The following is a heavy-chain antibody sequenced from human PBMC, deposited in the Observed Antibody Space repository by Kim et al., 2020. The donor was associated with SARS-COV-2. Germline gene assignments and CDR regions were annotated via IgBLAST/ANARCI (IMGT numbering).Heavy chain of an antibody. V-gene: IGHV3-23*01. CDR2: IGGSDGQT. CDR3: AKTTHFGISSAGAVDY. CDR1: GFSFSNYA. Sequence: GRSLRLSCAASGFSFSNYAMGWVRQAPGKGLEWVSGIGGSDGQTNYADSVRGRFTISRDNSKNTLYLQMSSLRAEDTAVYYCAKTTHFGISSAGAVDYWGQGTLVTVSS. J-gene: IGHJ4*02. D-gene: IGHD6-13*01.